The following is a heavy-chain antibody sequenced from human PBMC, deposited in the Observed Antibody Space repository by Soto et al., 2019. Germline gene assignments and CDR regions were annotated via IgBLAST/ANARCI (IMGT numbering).Heavy chain of an antibody. J-gene: IGHJ5*02. V-gene: IGHV1-18*01. Sequence: ASVKVSCKASGYSLSGYYLHWVRQAPGQGPEWMGWINPNSGNTNYAQKLQGRVTMTTDTSTSTAYMELRSLRSDDTAVYYCAREINWNYLNRGWFDPWGQGTLVTVSS. D-gene: IGHD1-7*01. CDR2: INPNSGNT. CDR3: AREINWNYLNRGWFDP. CDR1: GYSLSGYY.